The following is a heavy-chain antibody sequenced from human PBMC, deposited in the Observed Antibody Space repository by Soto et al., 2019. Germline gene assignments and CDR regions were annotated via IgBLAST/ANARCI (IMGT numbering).Heavy chain of an antibody. CDR1: GYSVTSYW. V-gene: IGHV5-51*01. Sequence: GESLKISCKGSGYSVTSYWIGWVRQMPGKGLEWMGIINPGDSDFRYSPSFQGQVTISVDKSISTAYLQWSSLKASDTAMYYCARRQRAAAGTLNWFDPWGQGTLVTVSS. D-gene: IGHD6-13*01. J-gene: IGHJ5*02. CDR2: INPGDSDF. CDR3: ARRQRAAAGTLNWFDP.